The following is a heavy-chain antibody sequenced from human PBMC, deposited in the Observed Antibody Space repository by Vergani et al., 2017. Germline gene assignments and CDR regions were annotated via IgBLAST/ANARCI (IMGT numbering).Heavy chain of an antibody. J-gene: IGHJ1*01. V-gene: IGHV3-73*01. D-gene: IGHD4-17*01. CDR2: IRSKANSYAT. CDR3: TKAPSMVVTTVTTGVGSEYFQH. CDR1: GFTFSGSA. Sequence: VQLVESGGGVVQPGRSLRLSCAASGFTFSGSAMHWVRQASGKGLEWVGRIRSKANSYATAYAASVKGRFTISRDDSKNTAYLQMNSLKTEDTAVYYCTKAPSMVVTTVTTGVGSEYFQHWGQGTLVTVSS.